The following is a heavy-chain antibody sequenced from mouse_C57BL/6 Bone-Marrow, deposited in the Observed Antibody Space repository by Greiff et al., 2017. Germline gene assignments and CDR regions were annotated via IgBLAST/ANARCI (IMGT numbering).Heavy chain of an antibody. CDR2: ISSGGSYT. CDR3: ARHELGRGWFAY. CDR1: GFTFSSYG. V-gene: IGHV5-6*01. J-gene: IGHJ3*01. Sequence: EVQLVESGGDLVKPGGSLKLSCAASGFTFSSYGMSWVRQTPDKRLEWVATISSGGSYTYYPDRVKGRFTISRDNAKNTMYLQMSSLKSEEAAMYYCARHELGRGWFAYWGQGTLVTVSA. D-gene: IGHD2-12*01.